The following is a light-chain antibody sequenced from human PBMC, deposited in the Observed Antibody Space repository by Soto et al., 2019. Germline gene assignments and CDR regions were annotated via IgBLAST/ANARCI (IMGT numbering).Light chain of an antibody. J-gene: IGKJ1*01. CDR1: RSISNY. Sequence: DIQMTQSPSSLSASVGDRVTITCRASRSISNYLNWYQQKSGKVPRLLIYAASSLQPGVPSRFSGTGTGTAFTLTITSLQPKDSATYYCQQSYSVSRFGPGTRVDLK. V-gene: IGKV1-39*01. CDR3: QQSYSVSR. CDR2: AAS.